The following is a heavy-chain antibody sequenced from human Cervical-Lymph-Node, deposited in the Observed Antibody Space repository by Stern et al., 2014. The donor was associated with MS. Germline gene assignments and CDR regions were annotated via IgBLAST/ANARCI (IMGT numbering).Heavy chain of an antibody. CDR2: IYPGASGT. Sequence: VQLVQSGAEVKKPGASLKISCKGSGYRFTSYWIGWGRQLPGKGLGWVGIIYPGASGTSYSPSFQGQVAISADKSTSTAYLQWSSLKASDTAMYYCARQSTIFGVVIAFDYWGQGTLVTVSS. D-gene: IGHD3-3*01. V-gene: IGHV5-51*01. CDR3: ARQSTIFGVVIAFDY. J-gene: IGHJ4*02. CDR1: GYRFTSYW.